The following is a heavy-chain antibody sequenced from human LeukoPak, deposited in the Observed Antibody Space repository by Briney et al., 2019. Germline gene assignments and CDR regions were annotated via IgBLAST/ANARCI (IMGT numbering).Heavy chain of an antibody. CDR3: ARENLEYDAFDI. CDR2: ISSSSSYI. V-gene: IGHV3-21*01. J-gene: IGHJ3*02. CDR1: GFTFSSYS. Sequence: GGSLRLSCAASGFTFSSYSMNWVRQAPGKGLEWVSSISSSSSYIYYADSVKGRFTISRDNAKNSLYLQMNSLRAEDTAVYYCARENLEYDAFDIWGQGTMVTVSS. D-gene: IGHD3-3*01.